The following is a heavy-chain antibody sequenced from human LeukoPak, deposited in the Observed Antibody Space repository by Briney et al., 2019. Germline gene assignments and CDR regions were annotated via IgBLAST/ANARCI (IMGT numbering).Heavy chain of an antibody. Sequence: GGSLRLSCAASGFTFSSYNMNWVRQAPGRGLEWVSFISSSSSYIYYADSVKGRFTISRDNAKNSLYLQMNSLRDEDTAVYYCARDRVFGSGSYYFDYWGQGTLVTVSS. CDR2: ISSSSSYI. CDR1: GFTFSSYN. D-gene: IGHD3-10*01. V-gene: IGHV3-21*01. CDR3: ARDRVFGSGSYYFDY. J-gene: IGHJ4*02.